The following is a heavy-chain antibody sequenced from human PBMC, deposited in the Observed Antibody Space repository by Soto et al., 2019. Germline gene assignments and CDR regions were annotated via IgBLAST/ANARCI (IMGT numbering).Heavy chain of an antibody. CDR2: IIPIFGTA. D-gene: IGHD1-26*01. V-gene: IGHV1-69*13. CDR1: GGTFSSYA. Sequence: ASVKVSCKASGGTFSSYAISWVRQAPGQGLEWMGGIIPIFGTANYAQKFQGRVTITADESTSTAYMELSSLRSEDTAVYYCARVVGIHAHFDYWGQGTLFTVSS. CDR3: ARVVGIHAHFDY. J-gene: IGHJ4*02.